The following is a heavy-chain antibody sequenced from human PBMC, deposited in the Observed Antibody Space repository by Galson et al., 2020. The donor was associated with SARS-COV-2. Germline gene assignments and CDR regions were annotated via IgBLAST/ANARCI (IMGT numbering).Heavy chain of an antibody. V-gene: IGHV3-23*01. Sequence: GGSLRLSCAASGFTFSSYAMSWVRQAPGKGLEWVSAISGSGGSTYYADSVKGRFTISRDNSKNTLYLQMNSLRAEDTAVYYCAKDQHRGTYYYGSGSYYNPDYWGQGTLVTVSS. J-gene: IGHJ4*02. D-gene: IGHD3-10*01. CDR1: GFTFSSYA. CDR3: AKDQHRGTYYYGSGSYYNPDY. CDR2: ISGSGGST.